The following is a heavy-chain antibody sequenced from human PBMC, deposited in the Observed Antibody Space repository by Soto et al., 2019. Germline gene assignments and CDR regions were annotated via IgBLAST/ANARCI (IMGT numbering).Heavy chain of an antibody. J-gene: IGHJ5*02. D-gene: IGHD2-2*01. V-gene: IGHV3-48*01. CDR2: ISSSSSTI. CDR1: GFTFSSYS. CDR3: ARTTYCSSTSCYSS. Sequence: PGGSLRLSCAASGFTFSSYSMNWVRQAPGKGLEWVSYISSSSSTIYYADSVKGRFTISRDNAKNSLYLQMNSLRAEDTAVYYCARTTYCSSTSCYSSWGQGTLVTVSS.